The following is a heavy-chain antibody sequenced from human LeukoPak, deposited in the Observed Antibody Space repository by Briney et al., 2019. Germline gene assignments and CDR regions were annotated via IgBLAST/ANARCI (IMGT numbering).Heavy chain of an antibody. CDR3: ARDGSSFDY. V-gene: IGHV3-7*01. CDR1: GFTFSNYW. Sequence: GGSLRLSCEASGFTFSNYWMSWVRQAPGKRLEWVANIKGDGSEIYYVDSVKGRFTIARDHDKNSLYLQMNNLRAEDTAVYYCARDGSSFDYWGQGALVTVSS. J-gene: IGHJ4*02. CDR2: IKGDGSEI. D-gene: IGHD2-15*01.